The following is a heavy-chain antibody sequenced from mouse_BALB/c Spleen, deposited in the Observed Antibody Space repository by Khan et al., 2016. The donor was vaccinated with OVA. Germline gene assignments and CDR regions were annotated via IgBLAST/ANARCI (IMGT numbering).Heavy chain of an antibody. V-gene: IGHV5-6*01. J-gene: IGHJ3*01. CDR3: ARHIYGPLAS. D-gene: IGHD1-1*01. CDR1: GFTFSTYA. CDR2: INTGGDYI. Sequence: EVELVESGGDLVKPGGSLKLSCAASGFTFSTYAMSWVRQTPDKRLEWVATINTGGDYIYYPDSVKGRFTISRDNAKNTLYLQMSSLRSEDTAMYYGARHIYGPLASWGQGTLVTVSA.